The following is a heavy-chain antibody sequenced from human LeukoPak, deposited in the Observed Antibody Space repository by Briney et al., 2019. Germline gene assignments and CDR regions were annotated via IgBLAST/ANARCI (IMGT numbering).Heavy chain of an antibody. CDR2: ISGSGGST. D-gene: IGHD3-3*01. Sequence: GGSLRLSCAASGFTFSSYAMSWVRQAPGKGLEWVSAISGSGGSTYYADSVKGRFTISRDNSKNTLYLQMDSLRAEDTAVYYCAKGFLEWLLPFDYWGQGTLVTVSS. J-gene: IGHJ4*02. CDR1: GFTFSSYA. CDR3: AKGFLEWLLPFDY. V-gene: IGHV3-23*01.